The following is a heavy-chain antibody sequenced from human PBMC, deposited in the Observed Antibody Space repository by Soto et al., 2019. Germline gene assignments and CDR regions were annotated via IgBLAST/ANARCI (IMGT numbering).Heavy chain of an antibody. CDR2: INPNSGDT. D-gene: IGHD1-26*01. V-gene: IGHV1-2*02. Sequence: ASVKVSCKASGYTFTAHYMNWVRQAPGQGLEWMGWINPNSGDTKYVEKFQGRVTMTRDTSISTAYMELSSLRSDDTAVYYCASLNRGRSHHGLFDYWGQGALVTVSS. J-gene: IGHJ4*02. CDR3: ASLNRGRSHHGLFDY. CDR1: GYTFTAHY.